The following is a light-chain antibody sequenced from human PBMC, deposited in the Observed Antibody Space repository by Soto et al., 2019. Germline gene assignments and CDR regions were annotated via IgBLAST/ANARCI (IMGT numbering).Light chain of an antibody. J-gene: IGLJ1*01. CDR1: SSDVGGYNY. CDR3: RSYTISSIPNV. CDR2: EVS. V-gene: IGLV2-14*01. Sequence: QSALTQPASVSGSPGQSITISCTGTSSDVGGYNYVSWYQQHPGKAPKLMIYEVSNRPSGVSKRFSGSESGNTASLTISGLQAEDEADYDCRSYTISSIPNVFGTGTKLTVL.